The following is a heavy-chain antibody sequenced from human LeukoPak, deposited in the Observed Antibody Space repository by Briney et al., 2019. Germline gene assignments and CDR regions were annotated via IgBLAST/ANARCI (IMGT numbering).Heavy chain of an antibody. CDR3: ARHGTYYDILTGYYADY. CDR2: IYPGDSDT. V-gene: IGHV5-51*01. D-gene: IGHD3-9*01. CDR1: GYSFTNYW. Sequence: GESLKISCKGSGYSFTNYWIGWVRQMPGKGLEWMGIIYPGDSDTRYSPSFQGQVTISADKSISTAYLQWSSLKASDTAMYYCARHGTYYDILTGYYADYWGQGTLVTVSS. J-gene: IGHJ4*02.